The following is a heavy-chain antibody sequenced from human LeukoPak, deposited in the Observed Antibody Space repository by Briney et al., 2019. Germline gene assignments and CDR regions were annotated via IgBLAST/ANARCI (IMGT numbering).Heavy chain of an antibody. J-gene: IGHJ4*02. CDR1: GFTFSSYA. CDR2: ISGSGGST. D-gene: IGHD3-22*01. V-gene: IGHV3-23*01. Sequence: GGSLRLSCAASGFTFSSYAMSWVRQAPGKGLEWVSAISGSGGSTYYADSVRGRFTISRDNSKNTLYLQMNSLRAEDTAVYYYAKDLYDSSGYYYSVDYWGQGTLVTVSS. CDR3: AKDLYDSSGYYYSVDY.